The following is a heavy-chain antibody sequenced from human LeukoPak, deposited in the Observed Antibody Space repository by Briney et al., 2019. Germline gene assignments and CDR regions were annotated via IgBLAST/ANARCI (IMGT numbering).Heavy chain of an antibody. CDR3: ARARGYSYGYSFDY. CDR1: SSSTSSYY. J-gene: IGHJ4*02. CDR2: IHYSGST. V-gene: IGHV4-59*01. D-gene: IGHD5-18*01. Sequence: PSETLSLTCTVSSSSTSSYYWSWIRQPPGKVLEWIGYIHYSGSTNYNPSLKSRVTISIDTSKNQFSLKLTSVTAADTAVYYCARARGYSYGYSFDYWGQGTLVTVSS.